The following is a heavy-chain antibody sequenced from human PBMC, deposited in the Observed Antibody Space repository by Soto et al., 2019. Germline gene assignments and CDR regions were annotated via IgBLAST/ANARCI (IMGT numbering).Heavy chain of an antibody. CDR3: ARDLNWALDY. Sequence: QVHLVQSAAEVKKPGSSVRVSCTVSGGTFGRNTIVWVRQAPEQGRECMGHIVPIFGTFKYAQKFQGRVTFTADESTTPPYMDLSSLTSEDTAVYFCARDLNWALDYWGQGTLVTVSS. CDR2: IVPIFGTF. D-gene: IGHD7-27*01. CDR1: GGTFGRNT. J-gene: IGHJ4*02. V-gene: IGHV1-69*01.